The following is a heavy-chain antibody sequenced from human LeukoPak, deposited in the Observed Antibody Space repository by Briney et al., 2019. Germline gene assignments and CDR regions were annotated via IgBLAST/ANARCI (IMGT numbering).Heavy chain of an antibody. J-gene: IGHJ4*02. CDR1: GGSISSYY. V-gene: IGHV4-59*01. CDR3: ARSKPQQLVLWYFDY. CDR2: IYYSGST. Sequence: PSETLSLTCTVSGGSISSYYWSWIRQPPGKGLEWIGYIYYSGSTNYNPSLKSRVTISVDTSKNQFSLKLSSVTAADTAVYYCARSKPQQLVLWYFDYWGQGTLVTVSS. D-gene: IGHD6-13*01.